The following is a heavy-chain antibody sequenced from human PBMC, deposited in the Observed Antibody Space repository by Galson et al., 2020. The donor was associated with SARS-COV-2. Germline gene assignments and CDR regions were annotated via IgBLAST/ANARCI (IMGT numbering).Heavy chain of an antibody. J-gene: IGHJ4*02. V-gene: IGHV3-15*01. Sequence: GESLKISCAASGFTFSNAWMSWVRQAPGKGLEWVGRIKSKIHGGTTDYAAPVKGRFTISRDDSKNTLYLQMNSLKTEDTAVYYCARSIAGVTMGLGSWGQGTLVTVSS. D-gene: IGHD1-26*01. CDR2: IKSKIHGGTT. CDR1: GFTFSNAW. CDR3: ARSIAGVTMGLGS.